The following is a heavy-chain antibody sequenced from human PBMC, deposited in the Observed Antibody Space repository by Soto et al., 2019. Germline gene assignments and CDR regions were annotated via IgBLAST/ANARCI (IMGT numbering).Heavy chain of an antibody. CDR2: MYYSGST. CDR3: VRTDCSGGSCYSGLFDH. D-gene: IGHD2-15*01. V-gene: IGHV4-28*01. CDR1: GYSISSSNW. Sequence: SETLSLTCAVSGYSISSSNWWGWIRQPPGKGLEGIGYMYYSGSTYYNPSLKGRVTMSVDTSKNEFSLKLSSVTAVDTPVYYCVRTDCSGGSCYSGLFDHWGQGTLVTVSS. J-gene: IGHJ5*02.